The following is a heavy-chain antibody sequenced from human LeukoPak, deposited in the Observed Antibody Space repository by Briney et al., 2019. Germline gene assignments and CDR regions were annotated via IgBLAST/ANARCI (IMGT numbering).Heavy chain of an antibody. CDR3: AKVGSSYARNSYYFDY. J-gene: IGHJ4*02. Sequence: ASVKVSCKASGYTFTGYYMHWVRQAPGQGLEWMGWINPNSGGTNYAQKFQGRVTMTRDTSISTAYMELSRLRSDDTAVYYCAKVGSSYARNSYYFDYWGQGTLVTVSS. CDR2: INPNSGGT. CDR1: GYTFTGYY. D-gene: IGHD2-2*01. V-gene: IGHV1-2*02.